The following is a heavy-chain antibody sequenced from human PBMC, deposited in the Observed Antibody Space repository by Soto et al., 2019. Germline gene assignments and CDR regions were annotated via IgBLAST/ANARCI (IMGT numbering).Heavy chain of an antibody. V-gene: IGHV1-18*01. CDR1: DYTLTTYG. CDR2: ISAYNDHT. J-gene: IGHJ4*02. Sequence: VQLVQSGAEVKKPGASVKVSCKAADYTLTTYGVSWVRQAPGQGLEWVGWISAYNDHTNYAQKFQGRVTMTTDTSTSTAYMELRSLRSDDTAVYYCARGTYFDYWGQGTLVTVSS. CDR3: ARGTYFDY. D-gene: IGHD1-1*01.